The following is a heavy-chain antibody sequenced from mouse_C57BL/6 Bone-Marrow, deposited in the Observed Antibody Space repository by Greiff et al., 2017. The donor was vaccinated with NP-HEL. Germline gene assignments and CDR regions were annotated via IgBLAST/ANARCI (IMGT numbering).Heavy chain of an antibody. D-gene: IGHD2-1*01. CDR1: GYTFTDYY. V-gene: IGHV1-76*01. CDR3: ARNYRFAY. Sequence: VQLQQSGAELVRPGASVKLSCKASGYTFTDYYINWVKQRPGQGLEWIARIYPGSGNTYYNEKFKGKATLTAEKASSTAYMQLSSLTSEDSAVYFCARNYRFAYWGQGTLVTVAA. CDR2: IYPGSGNT. J-gene: IGHJ3*01.